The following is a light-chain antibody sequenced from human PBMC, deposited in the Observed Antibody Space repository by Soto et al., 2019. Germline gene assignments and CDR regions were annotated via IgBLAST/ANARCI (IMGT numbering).Light chain of an antibody. CDR3: QQLSRYPLT. CDR2: SAS. CDR1: QALSNY. V-gene: IGKV1-9*01. Sequence: DIQLTQSPSGLSASVGDPLTITFRGSQALSNYLAWYQQKPGKAPDLLIYSASTLQSGVPSRFSGSGSETECSLTIRALQPEDVATYYCQQLSRYPLTFGGGTKVDIK. J-gene: IGKJ4*01.